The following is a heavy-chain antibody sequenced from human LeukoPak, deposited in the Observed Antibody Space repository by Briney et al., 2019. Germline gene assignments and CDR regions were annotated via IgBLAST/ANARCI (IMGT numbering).Heavy chain of an antibody. CDR1: GFTFSSYV. Sequence: GGSLRLSCSASGFTFSSYVMHWVRQAPGKGLEWISNIRTTAEGAKYAYYADSVKGRVTISRDDGKNTLYLHMNSLRDDDTAVYYCATDQRYAFDYWGQGILVTVSS. D-gene: IGHD3-9*01. CDR3: ATDQRYAFDY. V-gene: IGHV3-48*02. CDR2: IRTTAEGAKYA. J-gene: IGHJ4*02.